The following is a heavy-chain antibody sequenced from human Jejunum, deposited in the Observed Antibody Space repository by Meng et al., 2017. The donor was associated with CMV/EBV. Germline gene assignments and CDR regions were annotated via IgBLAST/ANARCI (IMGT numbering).Heavy chain of an antibody. CDR2: IKSKGSGGTT. CDR1: GFNFNDAW. J-gene: IGHJ4*02. Sequence: AQLGVSGGGLVRPGGSLRVSCVGSGFNFNDAWMGWVRQAPRKGLEWIGRIKSKGSGGTTDYAASVKDRFIISRDDSKNTVYLQMNSLEIEDTAVYYCAWDIANFLNKWGQGALVTVSS. V-gene: IGHV3-15*01. D-gene: IGHD3-3*01. CDR3: AWDIANFLNK.